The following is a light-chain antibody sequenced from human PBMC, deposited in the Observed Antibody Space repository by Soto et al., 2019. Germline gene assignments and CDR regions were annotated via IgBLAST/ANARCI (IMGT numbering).Light chain of an antibody. CDR1: SSDVGYYNY. V-gene: IGLV2-14*01. Sequence: QSVLTQPASVSGSPGQSIAISCTGTSSDVGYYNYVSWYQQHPGKAPKVMIYDVNNRPSGVSDHFSGSKSGNTASLTISGLQAEDEADYYCSSYTSSSTYVFGTGTKVPVL. CDR2: DVN. CDR3: SSYTSSSTYV. J-gene: IGLJ1*01.